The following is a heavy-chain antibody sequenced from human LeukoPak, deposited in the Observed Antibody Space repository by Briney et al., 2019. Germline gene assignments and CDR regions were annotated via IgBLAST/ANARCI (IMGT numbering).Heavy chain of an antibody. CDR2: INHSGST. CDR1: GGSFSGYY. D-gene: IGHD3-16*02. V-gene: IGHV4-34*01. J-gene: IGHJ6*02. CDR3: ARGQHPVLSVDSYYYYGMDV. Sequence: SETVSLACAVYGGSFSGYYWSWIRQPPGKGLEWIGEINHSGSTNYNPSLKSRVTISVDTSKKQFSLKLSSVTAADTAVYFCARGQHPVLSVDSYYYYGMDVWGQGTTVTVSS.